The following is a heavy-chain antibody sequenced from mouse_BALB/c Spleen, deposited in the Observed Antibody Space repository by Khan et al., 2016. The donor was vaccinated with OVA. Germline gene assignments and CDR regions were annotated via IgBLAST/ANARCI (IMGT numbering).Heavy chain of an antibody. D-gene: IGHD4-1*01. CDR3: ARWDTWFFDV. J-gene: IGHJ1*01. V-gene: IGHV1-63*02. CDR2: IYPGGGYT. CDR1: GYTFTNYW. Sequence: VQLQQSGAELIGPGTSVKISCKASGYTFTNYWLGWIKQRPGHGLEWIGDIYPGGGYTNYNEKFKGKASLPADTSSSTAYLQLSSLTSEDSAVYFCARWDTWFFDVWGAGTTVTVSS.